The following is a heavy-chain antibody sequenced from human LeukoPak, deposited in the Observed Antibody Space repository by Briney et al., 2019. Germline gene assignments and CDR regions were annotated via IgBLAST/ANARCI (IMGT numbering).Heavy chain of an antibody. CDR1: GGSISSYY. Sequence: SETLSLTCTVSGGSISSYYWSWIRQPAGKGLEWIGRIYTSGSTNYSPSLKSRVTMSVDTSKNQFSLKLSSVTAADTAVYYCARDNVVVTAIPFDYWGQGTLVTVSS. J-gene: IGHJ4*02. CDR3: ARDNVVVTAIPFDY. D-gene: IGHD2-21*02. V-gene: IGHV4-4*07. CDR2: IYTSGST.